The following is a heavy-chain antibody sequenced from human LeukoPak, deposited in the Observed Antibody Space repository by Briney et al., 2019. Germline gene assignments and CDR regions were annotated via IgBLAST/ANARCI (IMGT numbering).Heavy chain of an antibody. Sequence: KTGGSLRLSCTASGFTFGDNAMSWFRQAPGKGLEWVGFIRSKAYGGTTEYAASVKGRFTISRDDSKSIAYLQMNSLKTEDTAVYHCTRAKYGDVFSTPHYWGQGTLVTVSS. CDR1: GFTFGDNA. D-gene: IGHD4-17*01. CDR2: IRSKAYGGTT. V-gene: IGHV3-49*05. CDR3: TRAKYGDVFSTPHY. J-gene: IGHJ4*02.